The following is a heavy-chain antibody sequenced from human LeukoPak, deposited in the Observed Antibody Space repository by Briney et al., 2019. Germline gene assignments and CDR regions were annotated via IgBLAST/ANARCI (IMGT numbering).Heavy chain of an antibody. CDR2: IYYSGST. J-gene: IGHJ6*03. D-gene: IGHD3-22*01. CDR1: GGSISRSSYY. V-gene: IGHV4-39*07. CDR3: ARGDRSGYYFHYYYYMDV. Sequence: SETLSLTCTVSGGSISRSSYYWGWIRQPPGKGLECIGSIYYSGSTYYNPSLKSRVTISVDTSKNQFSLKLSSVTAADTAVYYCARGDRSGYYFHYYYYMDVWGKGTTVTVSS.